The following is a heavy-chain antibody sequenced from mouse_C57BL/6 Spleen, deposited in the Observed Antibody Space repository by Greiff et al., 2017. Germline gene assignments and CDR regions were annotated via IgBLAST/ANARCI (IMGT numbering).Heavy chain of an antibody. V-gene: IGHV3-6*01. J-gene: IGHJ3*01. CDR3: ARNDYDGRFAY. CDR1: GYSITSGYY. D-gene: IGHD2-4*01. CDR2: ISYDGSN. Sequence: DVKLQESGPGLVKPSQSLSLTCSVTGYSITSGYYWNWIRQFPGNKLEWMGYISYDGSNNYNPSLKNRISITRDTSKNQFFLKLNSVTTEDTATYYCARNDYDGRFAYWGQGTLVTVSA.